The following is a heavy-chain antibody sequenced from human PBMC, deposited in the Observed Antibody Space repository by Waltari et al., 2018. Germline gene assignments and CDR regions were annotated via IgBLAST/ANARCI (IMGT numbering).Heavy chain of an antibody. CDR3: ATYLRSSGSYSLIY. CDR2: MNPNIGGT. Sequence: QAQLVQSGAEVKQPGASVKVAGKAAGYVFTDYYLHWVRQAPGPGREWLGWMNPNIGGTNSAQTFQGGVTLTRDTSINTASLELSILRSDDTAVYYCATYLRSSGSYSLIYWGQGTLVAVSS. D-gene: IGHD1-26*01. J-gene: IGHJ4*02. V-gene: IGHV1-2*02. CDR1: GYVFTDYY.